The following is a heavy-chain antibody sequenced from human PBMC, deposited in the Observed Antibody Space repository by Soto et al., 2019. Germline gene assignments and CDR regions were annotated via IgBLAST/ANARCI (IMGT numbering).Heavy chain of an antibody. CDR2: IYATGTT. D-gene: IGHD1-1*01. CDR3: VRDGTKTLRDWFDP. CDR1: GASISGFY. J-gene: IGHJ5*02. V-gene: IGHV4-4*07. Sequence: PSETLSPTCTVSGASISGFYWSWIRKSAGEGLEWIGRIYATGTTDYNPSLKSRVMMSVDTSKKQFSLKLRSVTAADTAVYYCVRDGTKTLRDWFDPWGQGISVTVSS.